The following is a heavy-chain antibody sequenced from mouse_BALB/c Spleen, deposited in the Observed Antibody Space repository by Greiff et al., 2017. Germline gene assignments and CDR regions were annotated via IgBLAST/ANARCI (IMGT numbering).Heavy chain of an antibody. D-gene: IGHD2-4*01. CDR2: IDPANGNT. Sequence: DVQLQESGAELVKPGASVKLSCTASGFNIKDTYMHWVKQRPEQGLEWIGRIDPANGNTKYDPKFQGKATITADTSSNTAYLQLSSLTSEDTAVYYCARSGDYAHYYAMDYWGQGTSVTVSS. CDR3: ARSGDYAHYYAMDY. CDR1: GFNIKDTY. V-gene: IGHV14-3*02. J-gene: IGHJ4*01.